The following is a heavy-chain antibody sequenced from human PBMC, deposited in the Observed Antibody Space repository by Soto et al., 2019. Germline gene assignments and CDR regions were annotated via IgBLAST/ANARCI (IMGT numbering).Heavy chain of an antibody. J-gene: IGHJ6*03. D-gene: IGHD2-15*01. CDR1: GYSFTSYW. CDR2: IYPGDSDT. CDR3: AVVVAARYYYYMDV. Sequence: GESLKISCKGSGYSFTSYWIGWVRQMPGKGLEWMGIIYPGDSDTRYSPSFQGQVTRPADKSISTAYLQWSRLKASDTAMYYCAVVVAARYYYYMDVWGKGTTVTVSS. V-gene: IGHV5-51*01.